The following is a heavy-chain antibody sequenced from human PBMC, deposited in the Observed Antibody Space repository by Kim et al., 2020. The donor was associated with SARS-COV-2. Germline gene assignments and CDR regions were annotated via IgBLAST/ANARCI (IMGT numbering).Heavy chain of an antibody. J-gene: IGHJ6*03. CDR3: ARGVKVPAAIWISYYYYYMDV. D-gene: IGHD2-2*01. Sequence: ASVKVSCKASGYTFTSYDINWVRQATGQGLEWMGWMNPNSGNTGYAQKFHGRVTMTRNTSISTAYMELSSLRSEDTAVYYCARGVKVPAAIWISYYYYYMDVWGKGTTVTVSS. CDR2: MNPNSGNT. CDR1: GYTFTSYD. V-gene: IGHV1-8*01.